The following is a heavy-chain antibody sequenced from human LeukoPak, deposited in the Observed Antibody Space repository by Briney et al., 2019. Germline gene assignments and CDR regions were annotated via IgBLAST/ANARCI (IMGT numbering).Heavy chain of an antibody. D-gene: IGHD5-18*01. Sequence: GGSLRLSCAASGFTFSSYGMHWVRQAPGKGLEWVAVISYDGSNKYYADSVKGRFTISRDNSKNTLYLQMNSLRSDDTAVYYCARAYGYGYPLGFDYWGQGTLVTVSS. CDR2: ISYDGSNK. V-gene: IGHV3-30*03. CDR1: GFTFSSYG. CDR3: ARAYGYGYPLGFDY. J-gene: IGHJ4*02.